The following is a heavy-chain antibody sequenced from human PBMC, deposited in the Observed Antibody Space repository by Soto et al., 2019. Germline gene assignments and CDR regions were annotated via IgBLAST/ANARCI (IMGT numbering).Heavy chain of an antibody. Sequence: QVQLQESGPGLVKPSQTQSVTCTVSGGSISSGGYYWSWIRQHPGKGLEWIGYIYYSGSTYYNPSLKSRVTISVDTSKNQFSLKLSSVTAADTAVYYCARRVFSGGSWHIDYWGQGTLVTVSS. D-gene: IGHD2-15*01. V-gene: IGHV4-31*03. CDR2: IYYSGST. J-gene: IGHJ4*02. CDR3: ARRVFSGGSWHIDY. CDR1: GGSISSGGYY.